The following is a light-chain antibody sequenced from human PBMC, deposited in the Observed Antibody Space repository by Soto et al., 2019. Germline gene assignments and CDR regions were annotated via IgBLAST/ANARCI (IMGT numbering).Light chain of an antibody. Sequence: DTQMTQSPSTLSGSVGDRVTIPCRASQTISSWLAWYQQKTGKPPKLLIYKASTLTSGVPSRFSGSGSGTEFTLTISRLQPDDFATYYCLQDYNYPLTFGGGTKVDIK. CDR2: KAS. V-gene: IGKV1-5*03. J-gene: IGKJ4*01. CDR3: LQDYNYPLT. CDR1: QTISSW.